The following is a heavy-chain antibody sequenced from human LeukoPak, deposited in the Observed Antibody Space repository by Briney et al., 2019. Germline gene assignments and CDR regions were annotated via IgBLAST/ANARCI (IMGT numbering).Heavy chain of an antibody. CDR1: GFTFSSYW. Sequence: GGSLRLSCAASGFTFSSYWMSWVRQAPGKGLEWVANIKQDGSEKYYVDSVKGRFTISRDNAKNSLYLQMNSLRAEDTAVYYCARALYSNYGEWFDPWGQGTLVTVSS. CDR3: ARALYSNYGEWFDP. D-gene: IGHD4-11*01. V-gene: IGHV3-7*01. CDR2: IKQDGSEK. J-gene: IGHJ5*02.